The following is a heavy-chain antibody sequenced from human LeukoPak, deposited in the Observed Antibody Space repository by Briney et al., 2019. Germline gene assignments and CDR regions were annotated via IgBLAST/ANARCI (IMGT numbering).Heavy chain of an antibody. CDR1: GVSISSSNSY. CDR2: IYYSGNT. D-gene: IGHD6-19*01. CDR3: AKLSSGWYLLEFDP. Sequence: PSETLSLTCTVSGVSISSSNSYWGWIRQPPGKGLEWIGSIYYSGNTYYNASLKSQVSISIDTSKNQFSLRLTSVTAADTAVYYCAKLSSGWYLLEFDPWGQGTLVTVSS. V-gene: IGHV4-39*01. J-gene: IGHJ5*02.